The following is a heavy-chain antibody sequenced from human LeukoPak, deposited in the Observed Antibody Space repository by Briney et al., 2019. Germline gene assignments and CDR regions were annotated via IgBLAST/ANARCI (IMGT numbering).Heavy chain of an antibody. Sequence: PGGSLRLSCAASGFTSSSYNMNWVRQAPGKGLEWVSYISFRSSTIYYADSVKGRFTISRDNSKNTLYLQMNSLRAEDTAVYYCARERGYCTNGVCWPWGYYYYYGMDVWGQGTTVTVSS. CDR2: ISFRSSTI. CDR3: ARERGYCTNGVCWPWGYYYYYGMDV. D-gene: IGHD2-8*01. J-gene: IGHJ6*02. V-gene: IGHV3-48*01. CDR1: GFTSSSYN.